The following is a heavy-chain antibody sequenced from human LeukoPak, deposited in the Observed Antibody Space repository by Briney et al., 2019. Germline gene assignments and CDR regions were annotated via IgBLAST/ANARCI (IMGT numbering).Heavy chain of an antibody. CDR1: RLTVSSFG. J-gene: IGHJ4*02. Sequence: HPGGSLRLSFAAYRLTVSSFGLQRLRQAPGKGLEWVAVIWYDASNKYYADSVKGRFTISRDNSKNTLYLQMNSLRDDDTAVYYCVREVAVMRFSFPTRGGEGTLVIVSS. CDR2: IWYDASNK. D-gene: IGHD5-18*01. V-gene: IGHV3-33*01. CDR3: VREVAVMRFSFPTR.